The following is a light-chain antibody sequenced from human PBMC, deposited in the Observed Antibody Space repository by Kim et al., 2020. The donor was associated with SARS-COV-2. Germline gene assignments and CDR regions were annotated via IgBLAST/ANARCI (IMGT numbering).Light chain of an antibody. Sequence: GQRVTISCSGSSSNIGGNIVNWYQHLPGTAPKLLIYNNNQRPSGVPDRFSGSKSGTSASLAISGLQSEDEADYYCVSWDDSLSGRVFGGGTQLTVL. V-gene: IGLV1-44*01. CDR2: NNN. CDR1: SSNIGGNI. J-gene: IGLJ2*01. CDR3: VSWDDSLSGRV.